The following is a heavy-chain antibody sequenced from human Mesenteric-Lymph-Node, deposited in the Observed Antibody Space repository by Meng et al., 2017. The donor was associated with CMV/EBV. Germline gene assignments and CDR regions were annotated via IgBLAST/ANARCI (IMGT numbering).Heavy chain of an antibody. V-gene: IGHV4-59*01. CDR2: IYYSGST. J-gene: IGHJ4*02. CDR1: GGSISSYY. D-gene: IGHD6-6*01. Sequence: ETLSLTCTVSGGSISSYYWNWIRQPPGKGLEWIGYIYYSGSTTYNPSLKSRVTISVDTSKNQFSLKLSSVTAADTAVYYCARAYSSSYRVDYWGQGTLVTVSS. CDR3: ARAYSSSYRVDY.